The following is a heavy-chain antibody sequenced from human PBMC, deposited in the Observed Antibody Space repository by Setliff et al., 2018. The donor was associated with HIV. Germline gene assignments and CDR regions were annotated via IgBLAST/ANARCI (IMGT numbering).Heavy chain of an antibody. Sequence: PSETLSLTCTVSGGSISSGGYYWSWIRQHPGKGLEWIGYIYYSGSTYYNPSLKSRVTISVDTSKNQFSLRLSSVTAADTAVYYCARKGKYYYDSSGYSNWGQGTLVTVSS. V-gene: IGHV4-31*03. CDR1: GGSISSGGYY. CDR2: IYYSGST. J-gene: IGHJ4*02. CDR3: ARKGKYYYDSSGYSN. D-gene: IGHD3-22*01.